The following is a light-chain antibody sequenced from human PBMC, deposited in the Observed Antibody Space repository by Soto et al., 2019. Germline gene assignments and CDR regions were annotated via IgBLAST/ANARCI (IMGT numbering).Light chain of an antibody. Sequence: DVQMTQSPSTLSGSVGDRVTITCRASQSISSWLAWYQQKPGQAPKLLIYDASSLDSGVPSRFSGSGSGTEFTLTISSLQPDDFATYYCQQYNSYSGTFGQGTKVDI. J-gene: IGKJ1*01. CDR3: QQYNSYSGT. V-gene: IGKV1-5*01. CDR1: QSISSW. CDR2: DAS.